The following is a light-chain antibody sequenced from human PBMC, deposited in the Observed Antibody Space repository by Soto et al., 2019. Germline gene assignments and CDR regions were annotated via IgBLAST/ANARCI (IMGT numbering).Light chain of an antibody. J-gene: IGKJ4*01. CDR2: GAS. Sequence: EIVMTQSPATLSVSPGKRAILSCRASKSVNNNLAWYQQKPGQAPRLLIYGASTRATGIPARFSGSGSGTEFTLSISSLQSEDFAIYYCQQYNNWPPLTFGGGTKVEI. CDR1: KSVNNN. CDR3: QQYNNWPPLT. V-gene: IGKV3-15*01.